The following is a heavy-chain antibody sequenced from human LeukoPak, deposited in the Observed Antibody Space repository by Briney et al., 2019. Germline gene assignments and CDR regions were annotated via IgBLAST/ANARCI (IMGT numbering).Heavy chain of an antibody. CDR1: GYTFTTFG. CDR2: ISGRSDDI. J-gene: IGHJ5*02. V-gene: IGHV1-18*01. CDR3: ARDWDGRSDCFDP. D-gene: IGHD1-26*01. Sequence: ASVKVSCQASGYTFTTFGISWVRQAPGHGLEWMGYISGRSDDINYAQNFQGRLTMTTDTSTSTAYMELGSLTSDDTAVYYCARDWDGRSDCFDPWGQGTPVIVSS.